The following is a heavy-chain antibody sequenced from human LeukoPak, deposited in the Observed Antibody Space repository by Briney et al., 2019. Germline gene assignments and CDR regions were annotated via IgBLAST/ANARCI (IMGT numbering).Heavy chain of an antibody. V-gene: IGHV3-23*01. J-gene: IGHJ5*02. D-gene: IGHD3-10*01. Sequence: GGSLRLSCAASGFTFSNYAMSWVRQAPGKGLGWVSAISGSGGSTYYADSVKGRFTISRDNSKNTLYLQMNSLRAEDMAVYYCAKGAAMVQGVLDPWGQGTLVTVSS. CDR2: ISGSGGST. CDR1: GFTFSNYA. CDR3: AKGAAMVQGVLDP.